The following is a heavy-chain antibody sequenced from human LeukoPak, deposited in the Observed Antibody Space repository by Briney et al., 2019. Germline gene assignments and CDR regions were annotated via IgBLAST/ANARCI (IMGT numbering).Heavy chain of an antibody. CDR2: VNHSGST. J-gene: IGHJ3*02. D-gene: IGHD1-26*01. V-gene: IGHV4-34*01. CDR1: GVSFSGYY. CDR3: ARGRWEGAFDI. Sequence: SETLSLTCAVYGVSFSGYYWSWIRQPPGKGLEWIGEVNHSGSTNYNPSLKSRVTISVDTSKNQFSLKLSSVTAADTAVYYCARGRWEGAFDIWGQGTMVTVSS.